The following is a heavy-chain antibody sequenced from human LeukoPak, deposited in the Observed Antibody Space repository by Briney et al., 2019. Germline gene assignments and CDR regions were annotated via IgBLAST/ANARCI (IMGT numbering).Heavy chain of an antibody. CDR1: GFSFSSYG. V-gene: IGHV3-30*18. Sequence: GGSLRLSCAASGFSFSSYGMHWVRQAPGKGLEWVAVISYEGSNEYYADSVKGRFTISRDNSKNTLYLQMTSLRAEDTAVYYCAKDGIRYYYDSSGYYGDYWGQGILVTVSS. J-gene: IGHJ4*02. D-gene: IGHD3-22*01. CDR3: AKDGIRYYYDSSGYYGDY. CDR2: ISYEGSNE.